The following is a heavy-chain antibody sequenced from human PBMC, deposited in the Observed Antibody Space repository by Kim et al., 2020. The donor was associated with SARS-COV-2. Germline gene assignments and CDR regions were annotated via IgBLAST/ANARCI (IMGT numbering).Heavy chain of an antibody. CDR1: GGSISSSSYY. Sequence: SETLSRTCTVSGGSISSSSYYWGWIRQPPGKGLEWIGSIYYSGSTYYNPSLKSRVTISVDTSKNQFSLKLSSVTAADTAVYYCSVFLGYSYGLDYWGQGT. CDR2: IYYSGST. D-gene: IGHD5-18*01. J-gene: IGHJ4*02. CDR3: SVFLGYSYGLDY. V-gene: IGHV4-39*01.